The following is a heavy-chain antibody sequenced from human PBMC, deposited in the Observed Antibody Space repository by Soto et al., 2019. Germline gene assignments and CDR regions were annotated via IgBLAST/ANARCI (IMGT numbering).Heavy chain of an antibody. CDR1: AFTFSSYA. CDR3: ARLFGGYYDSSGNDASDI. J-gene: IGHJ3*02. D-gene: IGHD3-22*01. CDR2: ITYDGSKQ. V-gene: IGHV3-30-3*01. Sequence: GGSLRLSCAASAFTFSSYAIHWVRQAPGKGLEWVAVITYDGSKQYYADSVKGRFTVSRDNSKNTVYPQMNSLRAADTAVYYCARLFGGYYDSSGNDASDIWGQGTMVTVSS.